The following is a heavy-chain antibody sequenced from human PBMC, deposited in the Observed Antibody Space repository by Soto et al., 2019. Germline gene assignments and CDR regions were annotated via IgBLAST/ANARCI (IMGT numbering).Heavy chain of an antibody. CDR1: GLTFSSFA. Sequence: GGLLRLRFAASGLTFSSFAMSWVRQAPGKGLEWVSAIGSRGDSTYYADSVKGRFTISRDNSKNTLYLQMNSLRAEDTAVYYCAKDLIYGYNSGRPFDSWGQGTLVTVSS. D-gene: IGHD6-19*01. CDR2: IGSRGDST. V-gene: IGHV3-23*01. J-gene: IGHJ4*02. CDR3: AKDLIYGYNSGRPFDS.